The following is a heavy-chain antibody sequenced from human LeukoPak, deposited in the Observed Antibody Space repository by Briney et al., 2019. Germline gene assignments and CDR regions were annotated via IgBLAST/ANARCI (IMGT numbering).Heavy chain of an antibody. V-gene: IGHV4-59*01. CDR2: IYYSGST. Sequence: SETLSLTCTVSGGSISSYYWSWLRQPPGKGLEWIGYIYYSGSTNYNPSLKSRITISVNTSKNQFPLKLSSVTAADTAVYYCARAYGDYVGGLDYWGQGTLVTVSS. D-gene: IGHD4-17*01. CDR3: ARAYGDYVGGLDY. CDR1: GGSISSYY. J-gene: IGHJ4*02.